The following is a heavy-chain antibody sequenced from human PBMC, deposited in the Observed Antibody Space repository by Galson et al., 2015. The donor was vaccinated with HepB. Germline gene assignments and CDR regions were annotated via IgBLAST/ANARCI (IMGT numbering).Heavy chain of an antibody. CDR3: ARYYDFWSGYYYFDY. V-gene: IGHV4-34*03. J-gene: IGHJ4*02. D-gene: IGHD3-3*01. Sequence: ETLSLTCAVYGGSFSGYYWSWIRQPPGKGLEWVGSIYYSGSTYYNPSLKSRVTISVDTSKNQFSLKLSSVTAADTAVYYGARYYDFWSGYYYFDYWGQGTLVTVSS. CDR1: GGSFSGYY. CDR2: IYYSGST.